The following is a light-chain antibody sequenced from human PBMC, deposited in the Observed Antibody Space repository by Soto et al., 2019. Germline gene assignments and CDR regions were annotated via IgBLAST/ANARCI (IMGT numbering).Light chain of an antibody. CDR2: EGN. CDR1: SNDVGKYNF. J-gene: IGLJ1*01. Sequence: QSALTQPASVSGSPGQSITISCTGTSNDVGKYNFVSWYQQHPGKAPKFMIYEGNKRPLGVSNRFSASKSGNTASLTISGLQAEDEADYYCCSYAGSSSYVFGSGTKLTVL. V-gene: IGLV2-23*01. CDR3: CSYAGSSSYV.